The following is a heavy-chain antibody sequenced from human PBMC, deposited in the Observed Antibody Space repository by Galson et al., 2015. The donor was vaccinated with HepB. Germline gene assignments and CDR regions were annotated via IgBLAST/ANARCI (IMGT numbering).Heavy chain of an antibody. CDR2: IYYSGST. D-gene: IGHD5-12*01. CDR3: AGGYSGYDFYFDY. J-gene: IGHJ4*02. CDR1: GGSISSYY. V-gene: IGHV4-59*01. Sequence: TLSLTCTVSGGSISSYYWSWIRQPPGKGLEWIGYIYYSGSTNYNPSLKSRVTISVDTSKNQFSLKLSSVTAADTAVYYCAGGYSGYDFYFDYWGQGTLVTVSS.